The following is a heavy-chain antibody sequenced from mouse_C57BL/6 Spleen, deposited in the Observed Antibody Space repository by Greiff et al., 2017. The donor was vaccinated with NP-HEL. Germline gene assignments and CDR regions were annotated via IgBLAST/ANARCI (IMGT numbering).Heavy chain of an antibody. J-gene: IGHJ2*01. CDR3: ARNYDYEGGYFDY. CDR1: GYTFTSYW. CDR2: IDPSDSYT. Sequence: VQLQQPGAELVMPGASVKLSCKASGYTFTSYWMHWVKQRPGQGLEWIGEIDPSDSYTNYNQKFKGKSTLTVDKSSSTAYMQLSSLTSEDSAVYYCARNYDYEGGYFDYWGQGTTLTVSS. D-gene: IGHD2-4*01. V-gene: IGHV1-69*01.